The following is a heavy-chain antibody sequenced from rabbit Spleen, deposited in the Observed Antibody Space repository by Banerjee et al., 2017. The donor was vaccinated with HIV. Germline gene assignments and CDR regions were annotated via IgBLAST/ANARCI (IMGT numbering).Heavy chain of an antibody. D-gene: IGHD1-1*01. CDR3: ARDTSSSFSSYGMDL. Sequence: EESGGGLVKPGASLTLTCAASGVSFSFSSYMCWVRQAPGKGLEWIACIEVGSSDFTYFATWAKGRFTISKTSSTTVTLQVTRLTAADTATYFCARDTSSSFSSYGMDLWGPGTLVTVS. CDR2: IEVGSSDFT. V-gene: IGHV1S40*01. J-gene: IGHJ6*01. CDR1: GVSFSFSSY.